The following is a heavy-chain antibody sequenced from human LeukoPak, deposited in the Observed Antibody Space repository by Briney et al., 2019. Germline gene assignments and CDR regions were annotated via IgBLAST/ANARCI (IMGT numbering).Heavy chain of an antibody. J-gene: IGHJ6*03. V-gene: IGHV3-48*01. D-gene: IGHD3-10*01. Sequence: GGSLRLSCAASGFTFSSYNMNWVRQAPGKGLEWVSYISSSGSTIYYADSVKGRFTISRDNAKNSLYLQLNSLRPEDTAVYYCARGFYGSGSYAYGYMDVWGKGTTVTVSS. CDR1: GFTFSSYN. CDR2: ISSSGSTI. CDR3: ARGFYGSGSYAYGYMDV.